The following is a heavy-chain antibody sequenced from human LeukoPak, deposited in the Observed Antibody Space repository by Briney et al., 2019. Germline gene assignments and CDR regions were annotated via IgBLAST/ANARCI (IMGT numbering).Heavy chain of an antibody. J-gene: IGHJ5*01. CDR3: ATGGSEYRSDWFDS. Sequence: GGSLRLSCVGCGFRFSSYDMNWVRQAPGRGLEWLSYLTRTSSATWYADSVKGRFTIFRDNAKSSLYLQMNSLRVEDTAVYYCATGGSEYRSDWFDSWGQGTLVNVAS. CDR2: LTRTSSAT. CDR1: GFRFSSYD. D-gene: IGHD5-18*01. V-gene: IGHV3-48*01.